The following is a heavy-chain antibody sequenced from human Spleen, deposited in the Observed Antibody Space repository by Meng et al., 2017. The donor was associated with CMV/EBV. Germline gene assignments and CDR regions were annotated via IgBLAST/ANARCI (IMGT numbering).Heavy chain of an antibody. CDR3: AKEGRHGITATKCFDY. J-gene: IGHJ4*02. CDR1: GFTFSSYA. V-gene: IGHV3-23*01. D-gene: IGHD1-20*01. Sequence: SGFTFSSYAMSWVRQAPGKGLEWVSAISGSGGSTYYADSVKGRFTISRDNSKNTLYLQINSLRAEDTAVYYCAKEGRHGITATKCFDYWGQGALVTVSS. CDR2: ISGSGGST.